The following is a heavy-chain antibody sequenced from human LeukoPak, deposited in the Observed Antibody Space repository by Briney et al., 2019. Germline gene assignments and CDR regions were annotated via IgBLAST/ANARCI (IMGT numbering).Heavy chain of an antibody. J-gene: IGHJ4*02. CDR3: ACSVTTQFQGDY. CDR1: GYTFTSYG. CDR2: ISAANGNT. Sequence: ASVKVSCKASGYTFTSYGISWVRQAPGQRLEWMGWISAANGNTKYSQKFQGRVTITRDTSASTAYMELSSLRSEDTAVYYCACSVTTQFQGDYWGQGTLVTVSS. D-gene: IGHD4-17*01. V-gene: IGHV1-18*01.